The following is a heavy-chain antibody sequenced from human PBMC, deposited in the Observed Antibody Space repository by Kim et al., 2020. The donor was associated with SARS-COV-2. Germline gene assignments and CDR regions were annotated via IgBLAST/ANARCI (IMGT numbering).Heavy chain of an antibody. CDR3: AGGNDNNYWYKY. CDR2: IYRNGTT. D-gene: IGHD1-20*01. J-gene: IGHJ4*02. Sequence: GGSLRLSCAASEFSVSTKTMTWVRQAPGKGLEWVSIIYRNGTTYYADSVKGRFTTSRDTSKNTLYLQMDNLRADDTAVYYCAGGNDNNYWYKYWGQGTLVTVSA. V-gene: IGHV3-53*01. CDR1: EFSVSTKT.